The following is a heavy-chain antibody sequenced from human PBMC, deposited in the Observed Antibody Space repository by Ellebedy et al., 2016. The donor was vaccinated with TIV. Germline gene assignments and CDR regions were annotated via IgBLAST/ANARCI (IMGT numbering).Heavy chain of an antibody. V-gene: IGHV3-7*01. D-gene: IGHD3-10*01. Sequence: GESLKISCAASGFTFSNYWMNWVRQAPGKGLEWVANIKQDGSEKYYVDSVKGRFTISRDNAKNSLYLPMNSLRAEDTAVYYCARDRGSYSIWGQGTMVTVSS. CDR3: ARDRGSYSI. J-gene: IGHJ3*02. CDR1: GFTFSNYW. CDR2: IKQDGSEK.